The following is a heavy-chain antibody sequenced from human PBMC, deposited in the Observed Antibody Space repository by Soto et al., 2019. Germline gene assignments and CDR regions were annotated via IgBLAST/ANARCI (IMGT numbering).Heavy chain of an antibody. J-gene: IGHJ6*02. V-gene: IGHV3-23*01. CDR3: AKYLCPWVGDQRHCYGLDA. Sequence: GGSLRLSCAASGFTFSSYAMSWVRQAPGKGLEWVSAISGRGGSAYYADPVKGGFTISRDNSKNTLYLQMMNLRAEGTGVYYWAKYLCPWVGDQRHCYGLDAWGQGTMVTVSS. CDR2: ISGRGGSA. CDR1: GFTFSSYA. D-gene: IGHD3-10*01.